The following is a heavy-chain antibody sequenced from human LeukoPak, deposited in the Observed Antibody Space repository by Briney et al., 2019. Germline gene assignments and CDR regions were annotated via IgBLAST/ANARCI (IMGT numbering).Heavy chain of an antibody. V-gene: IGHV1-69*02. CDR3: ARIGRWGTQVDY. D-gene: IGHD3-16*01. CDR2: IIPILGIA. CDR1: GGTFSSYT. Sequence: VASVKVSCKASGGTFSSYTISWVRQAPGQGREWMGRIIPILGIANYAQKFQGRVTITADKSTSTAYMELSSLRSEDTAVYYCARIGRWGTQVDYWGQGTLVTVSS. J-gene: IGHJ4*02.